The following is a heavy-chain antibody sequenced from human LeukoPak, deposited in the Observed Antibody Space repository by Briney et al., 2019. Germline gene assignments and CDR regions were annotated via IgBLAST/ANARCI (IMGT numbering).Heavy chain of an antibody. CDR1: GGSIGSYY. J-gene: IGHJ5*02. CDR2: IYYSGST. V-gene: IGHV4-59*01. Sequence: SETLSLTCTVSGGSIGSYYWSWIRQPPGKGLEWIGYIYYSGSTNYNPSLKSRVTISVDTSKNQFSLKLSSVTAADTAVYYCARDRTYCGGDCYSNWFDPWGQGTLVTVSS. D-gene: IGHD2-21*01. CDR3: ARDRTYCGGDCYSNWFDP.